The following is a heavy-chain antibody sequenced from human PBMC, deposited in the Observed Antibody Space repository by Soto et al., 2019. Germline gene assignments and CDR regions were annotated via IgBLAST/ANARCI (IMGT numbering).Heavy chain of an antibody. Sequence: QVQLQESGPGLVKPSETLSLTCTVSGASISSSYWSWIRQSPGKGLEWIGYVYYTGSTNYNPSLKSRVTISVDTSKNQCSLKLTSVTAADTAIYYCARGYYDSNGQSNTFDIWGQGTKVTVSS. CDR1: GASISSSY. D-gene: IGHD3-22*01. J-gene: IGHJ3*02. CDR2: VYYTGST. CDR3: ARGYYDSNGQSNTFDI. V-gene: IGHV4-59*01.